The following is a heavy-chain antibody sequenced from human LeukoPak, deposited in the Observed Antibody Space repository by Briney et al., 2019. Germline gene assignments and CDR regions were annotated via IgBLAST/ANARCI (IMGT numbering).Heavy chain of an antibody. J-gene: IGHJ4*02. CDR2: TSDDGNDK. D-gene: IGHD1-7*01. Sequence: PGGSLRLSCAASGFTFSSSAMHWVRQAPDKGLEWVAVTSDDGNDKYYADSVKGRFTISRDNAKNSLYLEMNSLRAEDTAVYYCARETNLGTWGQGTLVTVSS. CDR1: GFTFSSSA. CDR3: ARETNLGT. V-gene: IGHV3-30*04.